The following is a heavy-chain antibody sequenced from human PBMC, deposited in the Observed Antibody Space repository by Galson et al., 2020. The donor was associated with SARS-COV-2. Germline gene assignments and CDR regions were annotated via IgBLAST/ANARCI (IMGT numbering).Heavy chain of an antibody. CDR3: ARRVVVAAWGK. Sequence: SQASENLYLTCAVYGGSFSGYYWSWIRQSPGKGLEWIAEIHQGGSTSYNPSLKSRVTISLDSSKNQFSLKLTSLTAADTAVYYCARRVVVAAWGKWGHGTLVTVSS. V-gene: IGHV4-34*01. CDR2: IHQGGST. D-gene: IGHD2-15*01. CDR1: GGSFSGYY. J-gene: IGHJ4*01.